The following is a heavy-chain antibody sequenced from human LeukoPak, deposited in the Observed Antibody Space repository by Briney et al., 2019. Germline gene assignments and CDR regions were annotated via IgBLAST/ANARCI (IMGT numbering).Heavy chain of an antibody. CDR2: IHTGGST. D-gene: IGHD6-19*01. CDR3: ARDRGYNNGLFVGSWFDP. CDR1: GGSISNNY. J-gene: IGHJ5*02. Sequence: SETLSLTCTVSGGSISNNYWSWIRQPAGKGLEWIGRIHTGGSTKYNPSPKSRVTMSVDTSRNHLSLNLWSLAVAVTAVYYCARDRGYNNGLFVGSWFDPWGQGTLVTVSS. V-gene: IGHV4-4*07.